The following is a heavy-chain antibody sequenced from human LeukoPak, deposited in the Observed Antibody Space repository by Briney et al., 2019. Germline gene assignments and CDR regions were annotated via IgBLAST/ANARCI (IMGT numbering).Heavy chain of an antibody. Sequence: ASVKVSCKASGYTFTSYYMHWVRQAPGQGLEWMGIINPSGGSTSYAQKFQGRVTMTRDTSISTAYMELSSLRSEDTAVYYCAALREQWLANFDYWGQGTLVTVSS. J-gene: IGHJ4*02. D-gene: IGHD6-19*01. CDR2: INPSGGST. CDR3: AALREQWLANFDY. V-gene: IGHV1-46*01. CDR1: GYTFTSYY.